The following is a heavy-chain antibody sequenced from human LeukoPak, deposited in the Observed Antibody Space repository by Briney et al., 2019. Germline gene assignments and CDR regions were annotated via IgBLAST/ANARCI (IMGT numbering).Heavy chain of an antibody. D-gene: IGHD5-24*01. J-gene: IGHJ4*02. Sequence: PAETLCLTCTVSGGSITNYYWSWIRQPPGKGLEWIGYIYYTGSANYNSSLKSRVTISVDTSKNQFSLKLNSVTAADTAVYYCARRVDGYNYFDYWGQGTPVTVSS. V-gene: IGHV4-59*08. CDR2: IYYTGSA. CDR1: GGSITNYY. CDR3: ARRVDGYNYFDY.